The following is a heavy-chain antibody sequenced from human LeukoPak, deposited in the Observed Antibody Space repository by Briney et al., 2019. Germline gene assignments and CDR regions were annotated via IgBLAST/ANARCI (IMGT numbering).Heavy chain of an antibody. V-gene: IGHV1-8*01. CDR1: GYTFTSYD. Sequence: ASVKVSCKASGYTFTSYDINWVRQATGQGLEWMGWMNPNSGNTGYAQKFQGRVTMTRNTSISTAYMELSSLRSEDTAVYYCARLEDYYYYYGMDVWGQGTTVTVSS. CDR3: ARLEDYYYYYGMDV. D-gene: IGHD1-1*01. CDR2: MNPNSGNT. J-gene: IGHJ6*02.